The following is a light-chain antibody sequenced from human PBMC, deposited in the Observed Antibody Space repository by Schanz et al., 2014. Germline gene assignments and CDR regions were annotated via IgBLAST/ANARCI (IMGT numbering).Light chain of an antibody. V-gene: IGLV2-14*03. Sequence: QSVLTQPASVSGSPGQSITISCTGTSSDVGGYNYVSWYQHHPGKAPKLMIYDVSYRPSGVPDRFSGSKSGNTASLTVSGLQAEDEADYYCCSYVAHHWLFGVGTKLTVL. CDR1: SSDVGGYNY. CDR3: CSYVAHHWL. J-gene: IGLJ3*02. CDR2: DVS.